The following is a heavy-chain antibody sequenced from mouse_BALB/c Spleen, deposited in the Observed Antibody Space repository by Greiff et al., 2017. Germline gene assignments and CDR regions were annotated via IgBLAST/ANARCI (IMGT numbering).Heavy chain of an antibody. J-gene: IGHJ4*01. Sequence: VKLQESGAELAKPGASVKMSCKASGYTFTSYWLHWVKQRPGQGLEWIGYINPSTGYTEYNQKFKDKATLTADKSSSTAYMQLSSLTSEDSAVYYCARSQGMDYWGQGTSVTVSS. CDR2: INPSTGYT. CDR3: ARSQGMDY. V-gene: IGHV1-7*01. CDR1: GYTFTSYW.